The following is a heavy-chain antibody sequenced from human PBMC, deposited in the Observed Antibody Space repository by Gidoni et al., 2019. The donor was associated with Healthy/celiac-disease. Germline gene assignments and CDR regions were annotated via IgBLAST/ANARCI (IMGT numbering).Heavy chain of an antibody. CDR2: IKQDGSEK. V-gene: IGHV3-7*04. J-gene: IGHJ4*02. Sequence: EVQLVESGGGLVQPGGSLRLSCAASGFTFSRYWMSWVRQAPGKGLEWVATIKQDGSEKYYVDSVKGRFTISRDNAKNSLYLQMNSLRAEDTAVYYCARDGDYDSSGYYSFLFSPYWGQGTLVTVSS. CDR1: GFTFSRYW. D-gene: IGHD3-22*01. CDR3: ARDGDYDSSGYYSFLFSPY.